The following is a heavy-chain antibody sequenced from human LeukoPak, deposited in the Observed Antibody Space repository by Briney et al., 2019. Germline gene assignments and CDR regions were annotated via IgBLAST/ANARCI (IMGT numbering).Heavy chain of an antibody. CDR2: ISYSGST. CDR3: ARRARATAGGDYFDY. CDR1: GGSISSSDYY. Sequence: SETLSLTCTVSGGSISSSDYYWTWIRQLPGTGLEWIGYISYSGSTHYSPSLESRVTISLDTSKNQFSLKLSSVTAANTAVYYCARRARATAGGDYFDYWGQGTLVTVSS. D-gene: IGHD6-13*01. V-gene: IGHV4-30-4*08. J-gene: IGHJ4*02.